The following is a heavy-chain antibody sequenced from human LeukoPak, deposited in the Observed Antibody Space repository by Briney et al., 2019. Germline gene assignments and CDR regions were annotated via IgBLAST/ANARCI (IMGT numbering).Heavy chain of an antibody. CDR1: GVSFSGYY. CDR3: ARGLGYCSSTSCYFDY. J-gene: IGHJ4*02. D-gene: IGHD2-2*01. CDR2: INHSGST. Sequence: PSETLSLTCAVYGVSFSGYYWSWLRQPPGKGLEWIGEINHSGSTNYNPSLKSRVTISVDTSKNQFSLKLSSVTAADTAVYYCARGLGYCSSTSCYFDYWGQGTLVTVSS. V-gene: IGHV4-34*01.